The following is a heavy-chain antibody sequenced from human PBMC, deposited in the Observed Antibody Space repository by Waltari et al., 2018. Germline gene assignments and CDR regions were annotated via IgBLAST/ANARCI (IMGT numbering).Heavy chain of an antibody. D-gene: IGHD5-12*01. CDR2: LSYSGTT. CDR1: GDSITSNRHY. Sequence: QLQLQESGPGLVKPSEPLSLTCSVPGDSITSNRHYWGWIRQPPGQGLEWIGTLSYSGTTYISPSLKSRVTLSRDTSRNQLSLELGSVTATDTAMYYCATYIGASVGTAAFDVWGQGTMVNVSS. V-gene: IGHV4-39*01. J-gene: IGHJ3*01. CDR3: ATYIGASVGTAAFDV.